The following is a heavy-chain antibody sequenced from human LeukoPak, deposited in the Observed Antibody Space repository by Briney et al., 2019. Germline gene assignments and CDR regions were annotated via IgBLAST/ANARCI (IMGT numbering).Heavy chain of an antibody. J-gene: IGHJ4*02. CDR1: GFTFSSYS. D-gene: IGHD3-3*01. CDR2: ISGSGGST. CDR3: AKSGYRITIFGVVIIPGFDY. V-gene: IGHV3-23*01. Sequence: GGSLRLSCAASGFTFSSYSMNWVRQAPGKGLEWVSAISGSGGSTYYADSVKGRFTISRDNSKNTLYLQMNSLRAEDTAVYYCAKSGYRITIFGVVIIPGFDYWGQGTLVTVSS.